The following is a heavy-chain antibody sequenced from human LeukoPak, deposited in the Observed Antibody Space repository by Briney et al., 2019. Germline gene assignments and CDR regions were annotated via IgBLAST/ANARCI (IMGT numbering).Heavy chain of an antibody. CDR3: ARGSDETVTISGWFDP. Sequence: GGSLRPSCAASGFTFSNHWMHWVRQGPGKGLVWVSRLNSDGRATTYADSVKGRFTISRDNAKNTLYLQMNSLRVEDTAVYYCARGSDETVTISGWFDPWGQGTLVTVSS. D-gene: IGHD4-17*01. CDR2: LNSDGRAT. CDR1: GFTFSNHW. J-gene: IGHJ5*02. V-gene: IGHV3-74*01.